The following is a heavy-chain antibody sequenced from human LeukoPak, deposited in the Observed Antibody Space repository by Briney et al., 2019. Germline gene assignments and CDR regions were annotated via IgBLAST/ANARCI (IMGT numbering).Heavy chain of an antibody. V-gene: IGHV1-3*01. CDR3: ARLGIAVSGEGGY. CDR2: IIAGNGNT. Sequence: GASVKVSCKASGYTFTTYTIHWVRQAPGQRLEWMGWIIAGNGNTKYSQKFQGRITITRDTSASTAYMELTSLISEDTAVYYCARLGIAVSGEGGYWGQGTLVTVSS. CDR1: GYTFTTYT. J-gene: IGHJ4*02. D-gene: IGHD6-19*01.